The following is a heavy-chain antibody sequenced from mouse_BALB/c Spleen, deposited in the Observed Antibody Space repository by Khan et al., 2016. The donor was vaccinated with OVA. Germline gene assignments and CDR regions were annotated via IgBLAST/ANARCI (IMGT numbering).Heavy chain of an antibody. V-gene: IGHV1-7*01. CDR2: INPSTGYT. CDR3: ARGGDGPFAY. J-gene: IGHJ3*01. D-gene: IGHD2-3*01. Sequence: QVQLKESGAELAKPGASVKMSCKASGYTFTDYWIHWVKQRPGQGLEWIGYINPSTGYTEYTHKFKDKATLTANKSSSTAYMQLSSMTSEDSAVYYCARGGDGPFAYWGQGTLVTVSA. CDR1: GYTFTDYW.